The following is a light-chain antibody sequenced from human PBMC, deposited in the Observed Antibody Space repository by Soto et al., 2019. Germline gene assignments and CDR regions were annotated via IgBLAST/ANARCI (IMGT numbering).Light chain of an antibody. J-gene: IGLJ1*01. CDR2: EVS. CDR3: YSFTSGNTLYV. CDR1: TSDVGGYDY. Sequence: SVLTQPASVSGSPGQSITISCTGTTSDVGGYDYVSWYQQHPGQAPKLLIYEVSNRPSGASHRFSGSKSGNTASLSISGLQAEDEAAYYCYSFTSGNTLYVFGTGTKVTVL. V-gene: IGLV2-14*01.